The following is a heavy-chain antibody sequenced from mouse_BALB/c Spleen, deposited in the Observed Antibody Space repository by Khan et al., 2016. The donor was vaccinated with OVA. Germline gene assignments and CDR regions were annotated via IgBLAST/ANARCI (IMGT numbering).Heavy chain of an antibody. CDR1: GYTFTSYT. V-gene: IGHV1-4*01. J-gene: IGHJ3*01. CDR2: INPSNGYT. Sequence: VKLKESGAELARPGASVKMSCKASGYTFTSYTIHWIKERPGQGLEWIGNINPSNGYTNYNQKFKDKATLTTDKSSTTAYLQLSSLTSDDSAVYNCVRDGAYHRNDGWFAYWGQGTLVTVSA. CDR3: VRDGAYHRNDGWFAY. D-gene: IGHD2-14*01.